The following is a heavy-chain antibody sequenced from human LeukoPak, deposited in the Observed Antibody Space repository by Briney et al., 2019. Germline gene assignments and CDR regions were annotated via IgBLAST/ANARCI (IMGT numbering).Heavy chain of an antibody. Sequence: GGSLRLSCAASGFTFSSYSMNWVRQAPGKGLEWVSSISSSSSYIYYADSVKGRFTISRDNAKNSLYLQMNSLRAEDTAVYYCARDPMVRGVIIDWGQGTLVTVPS. J-gene: IGHJ4*02. V-gene: IGHV3-21*01. CDR3: ARDPMVRGVIID. CDR2: ISSSSSYI. D-gene: IGHD3-10*01. CDR1: GFTFSSYS.